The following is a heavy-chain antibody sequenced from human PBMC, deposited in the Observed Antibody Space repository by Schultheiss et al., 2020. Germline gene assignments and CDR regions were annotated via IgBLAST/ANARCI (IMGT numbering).Heavy chain of an antibody. V-gene: IGHV3-72*01. Sequence: GGSLRLSCAASGFTFSDHYMDWVRQAPGKGLEWVGRTRNKANSYTTEYAASVKGRFTISRDDSKKSLYLQMNSLKTEDAAVYYCARMYGSSTCCTLAFDIWGQRTM. J-gene: IGHJ3*02. CDR1: GFTFSDHY. CDR2: TRNKANSYTT. CDR3: ARMYGSSTCCTLAFDI. D-gene: IGHD2-2*01.